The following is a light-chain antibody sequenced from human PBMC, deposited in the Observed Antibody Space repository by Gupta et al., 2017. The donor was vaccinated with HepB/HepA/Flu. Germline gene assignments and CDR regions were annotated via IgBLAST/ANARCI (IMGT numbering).Light chain of an antibody. CDR2: GAS. CDR1: QSIRAY. J-gene: IGKJ1*01. Sequence: DIQMTQSPPSLSASVGDRISITCRAGQSIRAYLNWYQQRPGKAPNLLIFGASNLRTGVPPRFSGSGSGTEFTLTISRLEPEDFATYCCQQTDSTPWTFGLGTKVDMK. CDR3: QQTDSTPWT. V-gene: IGKV1-39*01.